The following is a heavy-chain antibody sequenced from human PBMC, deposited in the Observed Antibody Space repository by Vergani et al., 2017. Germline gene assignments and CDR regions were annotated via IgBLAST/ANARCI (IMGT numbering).Heavy chain of an antibody. CDR2: INHSGST. V-gene: IGHV4-34*01. CDR1: CGSFRGYY. D-gene: IGHD5-24*01. CDR3: ARAGWLHAFDY. Sequence: QVQLQQWGAGLFKPSETLSLTCAVYCGSFRGYYWSWIRQPPGKGLEWIGEINHSGSTNYNPSLKSRVTISIDTSKNQFSLRLSSVTAADTAVYYCARAGWLHAFDYWGQGTLVTVSS. J-gene: IGHJ4*02.